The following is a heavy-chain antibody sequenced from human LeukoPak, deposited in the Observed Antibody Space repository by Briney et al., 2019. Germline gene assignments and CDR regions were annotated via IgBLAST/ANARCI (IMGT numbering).Heavy chain of an antibody. D-gene: IGHD6-6*01. CDR2: MNPNSGNT. CDR1: GYTFASYD. CDR3: ARWIIADRRGSWFDP. J-gene: IGHJ5*02. V-gene: IGHV1-8*01. Sequence: ASVKVSCKASGYTFASYDINWVRQATGQGLEWMGWMNPNSGNTGYAQKFQGRVTMTRNTSLSTAYMELSSLRSEDTAVYYCARWIIADRRGSWFDPWGQGTLVTVSS.